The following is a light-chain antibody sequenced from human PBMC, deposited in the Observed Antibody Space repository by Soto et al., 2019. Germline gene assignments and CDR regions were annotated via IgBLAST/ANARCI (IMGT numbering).Light chain of an antibody. Sequence: QSVLTQPASVSGSPGQSIAISCTGISSDIGAYDYVSWYQQHPDKAPKLMIYEVSNRPSGVSNRFSGSKSVNTATLTISGLQAEDEADYYCSSHTSSNTRIFGTGTKVTV. CDR2: EVS. CDR3: SSHTSSNTRI. V-gene: IGLV2-14*03. J-gene: IGLJ1*01. CDR1: SSDIGAYDY.